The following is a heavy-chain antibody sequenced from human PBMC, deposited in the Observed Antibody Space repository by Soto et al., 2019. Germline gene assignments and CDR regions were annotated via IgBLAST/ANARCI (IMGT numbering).Heavy chain of an antibody. CDR1: GYTFTSYD. CDR3: AKADYGDYGYYYYYMDV. V-gene: IGHV1-8*01. D-gene: IGHD4-17*01. J-gene: IGHJ6*03. CDR2: MNPNSGNT. Sequence: GASVKVSCKASGYTFTSYDINWVRHATGQGLEWMGWMNPNSGNTGYAQKFQGRVTMTRNTSISTAYMELSSLRSEDTAVYYCAKADYGDYGYYYYYMDVWGKGTTVTVSS.